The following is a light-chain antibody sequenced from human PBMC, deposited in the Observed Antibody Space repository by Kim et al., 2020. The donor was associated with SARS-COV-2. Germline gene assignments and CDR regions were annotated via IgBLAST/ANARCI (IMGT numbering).Light chain of an antibody. CDR3: QQRGNWPWT. CDR2: DAS. CDR1: RSISSY. Sequence: PGERATLSCRASRSISSYLAWYQQKPGQPPRLLIYDASARATGIPVRFSGSGSGTDFTLTISSLEPEDCAVYYCQQRGNWPWTFGQGTKVDIK. V-gene: IGKV3-11*01. J-gene: IGKJ1*01.